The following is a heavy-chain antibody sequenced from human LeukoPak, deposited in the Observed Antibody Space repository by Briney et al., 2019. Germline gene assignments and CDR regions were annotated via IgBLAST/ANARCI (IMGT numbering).Heavy chain of an antibody. CDR3: ARAPRGYYFDY. V-gene: IGHV4-34*01. CDR2: INHSGST. Sequence: PSETLSLTCAVYGGSFSGYHWSWIRQPPGKGLEWIGEINHSGSTNCNPSLKSRVTISVDTSKNQFSLKLSSVTAADTAVYYCARAPRGYYFDYWGQGTLVTVSS. CDR1: GGSFSGYH. D-gene: IGHD3-10*01. J-gene: IGHJ4*02.